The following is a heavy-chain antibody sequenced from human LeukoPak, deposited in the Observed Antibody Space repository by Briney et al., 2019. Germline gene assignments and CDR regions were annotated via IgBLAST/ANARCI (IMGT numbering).Heavy chain of an antibody. CDR1: GFTFSSYA. D-gene: IGHD5-18*01. J-gene: IGHJ4*02. CDR2: ISGSGGST. V-gene: IGHV3-23*01. Sequence: GGSLRLSCAASGFTFSSYAMSWVRQAPGKGLEWVSAISGSGGSTYYADSVKGRFTISRDNSKNTLYLQMNSLRAEDTAVYYCARDLGYGGSIDYWGQGTLVTVSS. CDR3: ARDLGYGGSIDY.